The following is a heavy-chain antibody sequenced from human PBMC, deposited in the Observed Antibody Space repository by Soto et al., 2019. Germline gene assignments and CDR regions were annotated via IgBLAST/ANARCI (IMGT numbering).Heavy chain of an antibody. D-gene: IGHD3-22*01. CDR1: GFTFSSYG. CDR2: ISYDGSNR. V-gene: IGHV3-30*18. CDR3: AKMPDDSSGYFDY. J-gene: IGHJ4*02. Sequence: PGGSLRLSCAASGFTFSSYGMHWVRQAPGKGLEWVAVISYDGSNRYYADSVKGRFTISRDNSKNTLYLQMNSLRAEDTAVYYCAKMPDDSSGYFDYWGQGTLVTVSS.